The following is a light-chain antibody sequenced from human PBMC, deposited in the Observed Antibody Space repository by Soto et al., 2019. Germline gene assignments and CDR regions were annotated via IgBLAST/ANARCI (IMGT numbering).Light chain of an antibody. CDR1: SSNIGAGYE. J-gene: IGLJ2*01. CDR3: QSYDSSLSGVV. V-gene: IGLV1-40*01. CDR2: GNI. Sequence: QSVLTQPPSVSGAPGQRVTISCTGRSSNIGAGYEVHWYQQLPGTAPKLLIYGNIYRPSGVPDRFSGSKSGTSVSLAITGLQAEDEADYHGQSYDSSLSGVVFGGGIKLTVL.